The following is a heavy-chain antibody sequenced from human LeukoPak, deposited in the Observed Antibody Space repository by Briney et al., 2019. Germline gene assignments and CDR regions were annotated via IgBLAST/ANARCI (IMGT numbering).Heavy chain of an antibody. CDR2: ISSSGSTI. D-gene: IGHD3-10*01. Sequence: GGSLRLSCAASGFTFSDYYMSWIRQAPGKGLEWVSYISSSGSTIYYADSVKGRFTISRDNAKNSLYLQMNSLRAEDTAVYYCARDRNMVRGVTPLDYWGQGTLVTVSS. CDR1: GFTFSDYY. J-gene: IGHJ4*02. V-gene: IGHV3-11*04. CDR3: ARDRNMVRGVTPLDY.